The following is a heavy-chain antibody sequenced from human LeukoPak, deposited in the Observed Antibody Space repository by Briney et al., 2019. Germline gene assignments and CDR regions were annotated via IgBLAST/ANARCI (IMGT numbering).Heavy chain of an antibody. CDR1: GGSISSYY. Sequence: PSETLSLTCTVSGGSISSYYWSWIRHPPGKGLEWMRYIYYSGSTNYNPSLKSRVTISVDTSKNQFSLKLSSVTAADAAVYYCARESSSGWYDIFDYWGQGTLVTVSS. D-gene: IGHD6-19*01. CDR3: ARESSSGWYDIFDY. CDR2: IYYSGST. J-gene: IGHJ4*02. V-gene: IGHV4-59*12.